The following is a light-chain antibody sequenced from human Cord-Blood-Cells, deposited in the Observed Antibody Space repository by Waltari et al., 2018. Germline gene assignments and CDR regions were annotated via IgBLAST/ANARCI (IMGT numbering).Light chain of an antibody. V-gene: IGKV4-1*01. CDR1: QSVLYSSNNKNY. CDR3: QQYYSTPT. CDR2: WAS. J-gene: IGKJ1*01. Sequence: DIVMTQSRDSLAVSLGDRATINCKSRQSVLYSSNNKNYLAWYQQKPGQPPKLLIYWASTRESGVPDRFSGSVSGTDFTLTISSLQAEDVAVYYCQQYYSTPTFGQGTKVEIK.